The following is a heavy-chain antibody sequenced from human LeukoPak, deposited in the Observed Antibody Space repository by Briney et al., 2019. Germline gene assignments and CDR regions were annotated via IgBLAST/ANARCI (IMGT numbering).Heavy chain of an antibody. CDR1: GGSISSYY. CDR2: IYTSGST. Sequence: SETLSLTCTVSGGSISSYYWSWIRQPAGKGLEWIGLIYTSGSTNYNPSLKSRVTMSVDTSKNQFSLKLSSVTAADTAVYYCARDRYSSSWYSEGCFDPWGQGTLVTVSS. J-gene: IGHJ5*02. V-gene: IGHV4-4*07. CDR3: ARDRYSSSWYSEGCFDP. D-gene: IGHD6-13*01.